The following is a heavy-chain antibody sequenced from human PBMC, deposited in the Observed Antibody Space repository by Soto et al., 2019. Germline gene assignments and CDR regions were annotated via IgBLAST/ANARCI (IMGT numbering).Heavy chain of an antibody. CDR1: GGSFSGYY. D-gene: IGHD3-10*01. V-gene: IGHV4-34*01. Sequence: PSETLSLTCAVYGGSFSGYYWSWIRQPPGKGLEWIGEINHSGSTNYNPSLKSRVTISVDTSKNQFSLKLSSVTAADTAVYYCARGTMVRGVIISRYYGMDVWGQGTTVTV. CDR2: INHSGST. J-gene: IGHJ6*02. CDR3: ARGTMVRGVIISRYYGMDV.